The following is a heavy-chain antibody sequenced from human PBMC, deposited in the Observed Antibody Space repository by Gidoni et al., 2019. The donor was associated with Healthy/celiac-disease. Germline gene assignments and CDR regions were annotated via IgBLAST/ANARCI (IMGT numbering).Heavy chain of an antibody. Sequence: QVQLQESGPGLVKPSQTLSLTCTVSGGSISSGDYYWSWLRQPPGKGLEWIGYIYYSGLTYYNPSLKSRVTISVDTSKNQFSLKLSSVTAADTAVYYCARDRRVVADNWFDPWGQGTLVTVSS. CDR1: GGSISSGDYY. CDR3: ARDRRVVADNWFDP. J-gene: IGHJ5*02. V-gene: IGHV4-30-4*01. CDR2: IYYSGLT. D-gene: IGHD3-22*01.